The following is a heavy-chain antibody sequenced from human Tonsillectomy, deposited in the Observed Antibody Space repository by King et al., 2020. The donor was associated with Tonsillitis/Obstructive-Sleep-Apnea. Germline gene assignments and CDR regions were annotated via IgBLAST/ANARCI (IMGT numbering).Heavy chain of an antibody. CDR3: AKACDTAMGNSDY. CDR2: IYYSGST. D-gene: IGHD5-18*01. Sequence: LQLQESGPGLVKPSETLSLTCTVSGGSISSSSYYWGWIRQPPGKGLEWIGTIYYSGSTYYNPSLKSRVTISVDTSKNQFSLRLSSVTAADTAVYYCAKACDTAMGNSDYWGQGTLVTVSS. V-gene: IGHV4-39*01. J-gene: IGHJ4*02. CDR1: GGSISSSSYY.